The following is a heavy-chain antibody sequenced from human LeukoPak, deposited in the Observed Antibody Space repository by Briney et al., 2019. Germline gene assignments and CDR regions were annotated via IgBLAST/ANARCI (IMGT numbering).Heavy chain of an antibody. J-gene: IGHJ4*02. V-gene: IGHV3-30*02. CDR1: GFTFSSYG. D-gene: IGHD3-10*01. Sequence: GGSLRLSCAASGFTFSSYGMHWVRQAPGKGLEWVAFIRYDGTNKYYADSVKGRFTISSDNSKNTLYLQMNSLRAEDTAVYSCVRDPAFGELLSCFDYWGQGTLVTVSS. CDR2: IRYDGTNK. CDR3: VRDPAFGELLSCFDY.